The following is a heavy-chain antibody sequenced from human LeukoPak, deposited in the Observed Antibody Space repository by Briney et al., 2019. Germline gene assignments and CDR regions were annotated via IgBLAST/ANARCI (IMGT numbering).Heavy chain of an antibody. V-gene: IGHV3-23*01. Sequence: GGSLRLSCAASGFTFSSYAMTWVRQAPGKGLEWVSSIFGSGESTYYTGSVKGRFTISRDNSKNTVYLQMNSLRVEDTATYYCAKYRDIFPTPPDCWGQGALVTVSS. J-gene: IGHJ4*02. D-gene: IGHD3-3*02. CDR2: IFGSGEST. CDR1: GFTFSSYA. CDR3: AKYRDIFPTPPDC.